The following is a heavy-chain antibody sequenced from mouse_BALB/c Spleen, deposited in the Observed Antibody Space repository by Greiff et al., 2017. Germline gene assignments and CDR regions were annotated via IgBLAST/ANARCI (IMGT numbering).Heavy chain of an antibody. V-gene: IGHV3-2*02. CDR1: GYSITSDYA. J-gene: IGHJ2*01. CDR2: ISYSGST. Sequence: EVKVIESGPGLVKPSQSLSLTCTVTGYSITSDYAWNWIRQFPGNKLEWMGYISYSGSTSYNPSLKSRISITRDTSKNQFFLQLNSVTTEDTATYYCARFDFYYYGSSLCDYWGQGTTLTVSS. D-gene: IGHD1-1*01. CDR3: ARFDFYYYGSSLCDY.